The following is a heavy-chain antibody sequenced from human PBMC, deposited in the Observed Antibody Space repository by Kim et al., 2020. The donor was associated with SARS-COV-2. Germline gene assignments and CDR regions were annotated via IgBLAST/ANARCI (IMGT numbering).Heavy chain of an antibody. J-gene: IGHJ3*02. D-gene: IGHD3-9*01. Sequence: GRFTNSRDNSKNTLYLQMNSLRAEDTAVYYCAKRYYDILTGYYSGDAFDIWGQGTMVTVSS. CDR3: AKRYYDILTGYYSGDAFDI. V-gene: IGHV3-23*01.